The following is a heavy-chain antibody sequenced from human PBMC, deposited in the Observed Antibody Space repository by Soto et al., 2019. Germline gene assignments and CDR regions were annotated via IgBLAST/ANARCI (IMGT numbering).Heavy chain of an antibody. Sequence: EAQLVESGGGLVQPGGSLRVSCAVSGFTFSSYWMSWVRQAPGKGLEWVAKIKQDGSEKDYVDSVKGRFTISRDNANNALFLHMDSLRAEDTAVYYGARGGRDAYNWFDPWGQGTLVTVSS. V-gene: IGHV3-7*01. CDR2: IKQDGSEK. CDR1: GFTFSSYW. D-gene: IGHD3-16*01. J-gene: IGHJ5*02. CDR3: ARGGRDAYNWFDP.